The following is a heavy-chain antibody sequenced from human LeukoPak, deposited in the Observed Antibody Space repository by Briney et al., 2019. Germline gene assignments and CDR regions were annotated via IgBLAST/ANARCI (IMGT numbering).Heavy chain of an antibody. J-gene: IGHJ6*03. V-gene: IGHV4-39*01. Sequence: PSETLSLTCSVSAGSISSSSYFWGWIRQPPGMGLEWIGTIYYSGSTFYNPSLKSRVTISVDTSKSQFSLKLSSVTAADTAVYYCARQKRDYGGNILYYYYMDVWGKGTTVTISS. CDR2: IYYSGST. D-gene: IGHD4-23*01. CDR1: AGSISSSSYF. CDR3: ARQKRDYGGNILYYYYMDV.